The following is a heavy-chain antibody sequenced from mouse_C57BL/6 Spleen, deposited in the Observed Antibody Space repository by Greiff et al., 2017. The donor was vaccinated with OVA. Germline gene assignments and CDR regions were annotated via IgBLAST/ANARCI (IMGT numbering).Heavy chain of an antibody. Sequence: QVQLQQPGAELVKPGASVKLSCKASGYTFTSYWMHWVKQRPGRGLEWIGRIVPNSGGTKYNEKFKSKATLTVDKPSRTAYMQLSSLTSDDSAVDYCARLEYFDVWGTGTTVTVSS. V-gene: IGHV1-72*01. CDR3: ARLEYFDV. CDR1: GYTFTSYW. CDR2: IVPNSGGT. J-gene: IGHJ1*03.